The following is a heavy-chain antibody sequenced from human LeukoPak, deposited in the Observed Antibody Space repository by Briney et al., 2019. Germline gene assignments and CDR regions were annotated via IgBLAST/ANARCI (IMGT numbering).Heavy chain of an antibody. J-gene: IGHJ4*02. CDR1: GGSISSGGYS. D-gene: IGHD1-1*01. Sequence: SQTLSLTCAVSGGSISSGGYSWSWIRPPPGKGLEWIGYIYHSGSTYYNPSLKSRVTISVDRSKNQFSLKLSSVTAAGTAVYYCARGSSALDFDYWGQGTLVTVSS. CDR3: ARGSSALDFDY. V-gene: IGHV4-30-2*01. CDR2: IYHSGST.